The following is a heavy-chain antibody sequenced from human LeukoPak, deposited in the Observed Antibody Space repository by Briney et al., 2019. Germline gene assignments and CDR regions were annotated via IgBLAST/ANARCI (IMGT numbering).Heavy chain of an antibody. CDR2: ISSSSSYI. Sequence: GGSLRLSCAASGFTLSNAWMNWVRQAPGKGLEWVSSISSSSSYIYYADSVKGRFTISRDNAKNSLYLQMNSLRAEDTAVYYCAREGLNYWGQGTLVTVSS. J-gene: IGHJ4*02. CDR1: GFTLSNAW. CDR3: AREGLNY. D-gene: IGHD6-19*01. V-gene: IGHV3-21*01.